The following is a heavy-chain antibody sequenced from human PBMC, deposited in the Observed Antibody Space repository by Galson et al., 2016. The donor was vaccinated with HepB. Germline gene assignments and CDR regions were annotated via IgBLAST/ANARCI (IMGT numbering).Heavy chain of an antibody. V-gene: IGHV3-33*01. Sequence: SLRLSCAASGFTFSSYGMHWVRQAPGKGLEWVARIWYDGSNKNYGDSVKGRFTISRDNSKNTLYLQMNSLRAEDTVVYYCARDKEYYFDYWGQGTLVTVSS. CDR1: GFTFSSYG. CDR3: ARDKEYYFDY. CDR2: IWYDGSNK. J-gene: IGHJ4*02.